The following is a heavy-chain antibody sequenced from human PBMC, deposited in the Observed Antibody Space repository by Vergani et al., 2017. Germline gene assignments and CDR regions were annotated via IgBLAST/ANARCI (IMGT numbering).Heavy chain of an antibody. CDR2: IKQDGSEK. CDR1: GFTFSSYR. J-gene: IGHJ3*02. Sequence: EVQLVESGGGLVQPGGSLRLSCAASGFTFSSYRMSWVRQAPGKGLEWVANIKQDGSEKYYVDSVKGRFTISRDNAKNSLYLQMNSLRAEDTAVYYCAKDKADVDTLIAFDIWGQGTMVTVSS. V-gene: IGHV3-7*03. CDR3: AKDKADVDTLIAFDI. D-gene: IGHD5-18*01.